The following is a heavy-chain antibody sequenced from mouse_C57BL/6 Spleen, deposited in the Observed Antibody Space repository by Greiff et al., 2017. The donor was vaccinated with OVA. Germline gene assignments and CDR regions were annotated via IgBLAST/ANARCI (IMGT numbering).Heavy chain of an antibody. CDR1: GYTFTDYY. D-gene: IGHD2-3*01. CDR2: IYPGSGNT. J-gene: IGHJ4*01. Sequence: QVQLKESGAELVRPGASVKLSCKASGYTFTDYYINWVKQRPGQGLEWIARIYPGSGNTYYNEKFKGKATLTAEQSSSTAYMQLSSLTSEDSAVYFCAREGLLRRYAMDYWGQGTSVTVSS. V-gene: IGHV1-76*01. CDR3: AREGLLRRYAMDY.